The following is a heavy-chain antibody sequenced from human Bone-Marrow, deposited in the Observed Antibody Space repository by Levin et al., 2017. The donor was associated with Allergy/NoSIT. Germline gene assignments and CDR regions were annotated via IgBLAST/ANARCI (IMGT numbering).Heavy chain of an antibody. Sequence: GESLKISCAASGFTFDDYGMSWVRQAPGKGLEWVSGINWNGGSTGYADSVKGRFTISRDNAKNSLYLQMNSLRAEDTALYHCARRRVVPAAMLHRWYFDLWGRGTLVTVSS. CDR1: GFTFDDYG. V-gene: IGHV3-20*01. CDR2: INWNGGST. J-gene: IGHJ2*01. CDR3: ARRRVVPAAMLHRWYFDL. D-gene: IGHD2-2*01.